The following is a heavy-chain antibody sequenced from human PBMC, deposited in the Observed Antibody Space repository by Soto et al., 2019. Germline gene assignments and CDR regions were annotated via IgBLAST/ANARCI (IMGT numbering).Heavy chain of an antibody. CDR3: SRDQRAYRDVFAF. CDR1: GGSISSGGYY. CDR2: IYYSGST. Sequence: SETLSLTCTVSGGSISSGGYYWSWIRQHPGKGLEWIGYIYYSGSTYYNPSLKSRVTISVDTSKNQFSLKLSSVTAADTAVYYCSRDQRAYRDVFAFSGQGSTVPVSS. J-gene: IGHJ6*01. V-gene: IGHV4-31*03. D-gene: IGHD2-21*01.